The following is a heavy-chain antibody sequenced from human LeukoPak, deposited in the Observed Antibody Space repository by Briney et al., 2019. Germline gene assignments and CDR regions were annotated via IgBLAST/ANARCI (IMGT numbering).Heavy chain of an antibody. V-gene: IGHV1-2*02. CDR3: ARADRLHGGPYLIGP. D-gene: IGHD3-16*01. CDR1: GYSFTDYY. Sequence: ASVKVSCKTSGYSFTDYYMHWVRQSPGQGLEWMGWINPNSGGTSSAQKFQGRVTMTRDTSITTVCMVVHWLTSDDTAMYYCARADRLHGGPYLIGPWGQGTLVTVSS. J-gene: IGHJ5*02. CDR2: INPNSGGT.